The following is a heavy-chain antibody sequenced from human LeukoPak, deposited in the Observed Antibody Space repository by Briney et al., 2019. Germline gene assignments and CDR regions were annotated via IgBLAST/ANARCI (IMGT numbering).Heavy chain of an antibody. V-gene: IGHV4-39*07. CDR3: ARGQYYYGSGSYFFDY. D-gene: IGHD3-10*01. J-gene: IGHJ4*02. Sequence: PSETLSLTCTVSGGSISSSSYYWGWIRQPPGKGLEWIGSIYYSGSTYYNPSLKSRVTMSVDTSKNQFSLKLSSVTAADTAVYYCARGQYYYGSGSYFFDYWGQGTLVTVSS. CDR1: GGSISSSSYY. CDR2: IYYSGST.